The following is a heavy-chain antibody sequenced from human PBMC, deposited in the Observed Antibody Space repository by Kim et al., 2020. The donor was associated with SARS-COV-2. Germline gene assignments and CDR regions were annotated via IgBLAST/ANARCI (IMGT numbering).Heavy chain of an antibody. CDR3: AREEGGYSYGNNWFDP. CDR2: ISAYNGNT. J-gene: IGHJ5*02. V-gene: IGHV1-18*01. CDR1: GYTFTSYG. D-gene: IGHD5-18*01. Sequence: ASVKVSCKASGYTFTSYGISWVRQAPGQGLEWMGWISAYNGNTNYAQKLQGRVTMTTDTSTSTAYMELRSLRSDDTAVYYCAREEGGYSYGNNWFDPCGQGTLVTVSS.